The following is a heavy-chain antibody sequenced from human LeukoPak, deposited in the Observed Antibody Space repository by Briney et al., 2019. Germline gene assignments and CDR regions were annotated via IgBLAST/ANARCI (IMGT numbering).Heavy chain of an antibody. J-gene: IGHJ4*02. V-gene: IGHV3-7*01. D-gene: IGHD4-17*01. Sequence: GGSLRLSCAASGFTFSSSWMTWVRQAPGKGLEWVAHIKLDGSEKYYVDSVKGRFTISRDNAENSVYLQMNSLRGEDTAFYYCARGKDGDDAFLDYWGQGTLVTVSS. CDR1: GFTFSSSW. CDR2: IKLDGSEK. CDR3: ARGKDGDDAFLDY.